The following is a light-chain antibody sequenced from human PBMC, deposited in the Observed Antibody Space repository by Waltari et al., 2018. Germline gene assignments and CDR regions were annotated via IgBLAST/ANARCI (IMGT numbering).Light chain of an antibody. J-gene: IGLJ1*01. Sequence: SYELTQPPSVSVSPGQTARISCSGNTLSKHYSYWYQQKPGQAPLLVMYKDSERPSGIPERFSGSSSGTTVTLTISGVQAEDEADYYCQSADTSETYFFGTGTKVTVL. CDR1: TLSKHY. CDR3: QSADTSETYF. V-gene: IGLV3-25*03. CDR2: KDS.